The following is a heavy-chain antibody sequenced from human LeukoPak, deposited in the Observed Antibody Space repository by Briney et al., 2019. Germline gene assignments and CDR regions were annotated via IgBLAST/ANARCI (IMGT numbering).Heavy chain of an antibody. J-gene: IGHJ4*02. Sequence: SETPSLTCTVSGGSISSYYWSWIRQPPGKGLEWIGYIYYSGSTNYNPSLKSRVTISVDTSKNQFSLKLSSVTAADTAVYYCAREGSQEYFDYWGQGTLVTVSP. V-gene: IGHV4-59*01. CDR1: GGSISSYY. D-gene: IGHD6-19*01. CDR2: IYYSGST. CDR3: AREGSQEYFDY.